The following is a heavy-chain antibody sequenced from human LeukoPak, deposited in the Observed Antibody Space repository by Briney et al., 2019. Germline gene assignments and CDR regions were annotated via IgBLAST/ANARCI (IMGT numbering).Heavy chain of an antibody. CDR3: GAYDSIGYRNYFDH. CDR2: IYHSGST. V-gene: IGHV4-4*02. J-gene: IGHJ4*02. CDR1: GGSISSSNW. Sequence: SETLSLTCAVSGGSISSSNWWSWVRQPPGKGLEWIGEIYHSGSTNYNPSLKSRVTISVDKSKNQFSLKLSSVTAADTAVYYCGAYDSIGYRNYFDHWGQGTLVTVSS. D-gene: IGHD3-22*01.